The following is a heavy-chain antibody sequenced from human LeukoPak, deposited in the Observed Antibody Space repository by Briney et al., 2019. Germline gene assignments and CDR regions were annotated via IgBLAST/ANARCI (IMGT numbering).Heavy chain of an antibody. J-gene: IGHJ4*02. V-gene: IGHV3-23*01. CDR2: ISGRGGST. Sequence: GGSLRLSCAASGFTFSSYAMSWVRQAPGKGLEWVSAISGRGGSTYYADSVKGRFTISRDNSKNTLYLQMNSLRAEDTAVYYCAKGSRAYTTTNFDYWGQGTLVTVSS. D-gene: IGHD2-21*01. CDR1: GFTFSSYA. CDR3: AKGSRAYTTTNFDY.